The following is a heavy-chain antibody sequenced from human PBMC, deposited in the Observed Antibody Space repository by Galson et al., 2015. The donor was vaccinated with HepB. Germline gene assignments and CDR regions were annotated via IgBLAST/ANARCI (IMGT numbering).Heavy chain of an antibody. CDR1: GFTFDDYA. D-gene: IGHD2-21*02. CDR3: AKGMNVVTQGTLGLLDH. V-gene: IGHV3-9*01. CDR2: ISWNGGVT. J-gene: IGHJ4*02. Sequence: SLRLSCAASGFTFDDYAMHWVRQAPGKGLEWVAGISWNGGVTGYADSMKGRFIISRDNAKNSLYLQMNSLRPEDTAFYYCAKGMNVVTQGTLGLLDHWGQGILVSVSS.